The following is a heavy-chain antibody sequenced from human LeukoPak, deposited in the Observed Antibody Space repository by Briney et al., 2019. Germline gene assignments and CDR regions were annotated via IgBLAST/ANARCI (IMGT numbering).Heavy chain of an antibody. CDR2: ISSSGGST. V-gene: IGHV3-23*01. CDR1: GLTFSSYA. D-gene: IGHD5-12*01. CDR3: AKLAPAEYSGYDGDY. J-gene: IGHJ4*02. Sequence: PGGSLRLSCAASGLTFSSYAMNWVRQAPGRGQEWVSGISSSGGSTHYTDSVKGRFTISRDSSKNTLYLQMNSLRVEDTAVYYCAKLAPAEYSGYDGDYWGQGTPVTVSS.